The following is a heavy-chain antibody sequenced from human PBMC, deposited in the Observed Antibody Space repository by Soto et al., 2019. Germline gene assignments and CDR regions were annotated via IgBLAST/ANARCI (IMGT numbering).Heavy chain of an antibody. CDR3: AREGKSRGAFDI. J-gene: IGHJ3*02. Sequence: ESGGGLVKPGGSLRLSCAASGFTFSSYSMNWVRQAPGKGLEWVSSISSSSSYIYYADSVKGRFTISRDNAKNSLYLQMNSLRAEDTAVYYCAREGKSRGAFDIWGQGTMVTVSS. V-gene: IGHV3-21*01. D-gene: IGHD3-10*01. CDR1: GFTFSSYS. CDR2: ISSSSSYI.